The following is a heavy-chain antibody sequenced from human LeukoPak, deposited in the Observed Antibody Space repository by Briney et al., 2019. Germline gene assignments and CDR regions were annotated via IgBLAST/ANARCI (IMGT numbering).Heavy chain of an antibody. V-gene: IGHV3-23*01. CDR3: ASAGSGLY. J-gene: IGHJ4*02. D-gene: IGHD6-19*01. CDR2: ISGSGGST. Sequence: GGSRRLSCAASGFTFSSYGMSWVRQAPGKGLEWVSAISGSGGSTYFADSVKGRFTISRDNAKNSLYLQMNSLRDEDTAVYCCASAGSGLYWGQGTLVTVSS. CDR1: GFTFSSYG.